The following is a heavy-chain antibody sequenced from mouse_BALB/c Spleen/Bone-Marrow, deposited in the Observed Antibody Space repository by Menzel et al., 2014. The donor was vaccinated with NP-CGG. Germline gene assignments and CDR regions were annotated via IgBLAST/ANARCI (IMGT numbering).Heavy chain of an antibody. CDR2: ISSGGST. V-gene: IGHV5-6-5*01. CDR1: GFTFSSYA. CDR3: ARDYYDDQDYFDY. Sequence: EVKLLESGGGLVKPGGSLKLSCAASGFTFSSYAMSWVRQTQEKRLEWVASISSGGSTYYPDSLKGRFTISRDNTRTILYLQISSLRSEDTAMYYCARDYYDDQDYFDYWGQGTTLTVSS. J-gene: IGHJ2*01. D-gene: IGHD1-1*01.